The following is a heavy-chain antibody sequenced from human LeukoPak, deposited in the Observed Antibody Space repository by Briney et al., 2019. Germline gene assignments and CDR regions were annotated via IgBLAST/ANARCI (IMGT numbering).Heavy chain of an antibody. CDR1: GFTFSSNW. CDR3: ARDMIRGVVNN. V-gene: IGHV3-74*01. CDR2: INPSGSFT. D-gene: IGHD3-10*01. J-gene: IGHJ4*02. Sequence: GGSLRLSCEASGFTFSSNWMHWVRQVPGKGLVWVSLINPSGSFTTYADSVKGRCTISRDNAKNRLYMQMNSLRVEDTAVYYCARDMIRGVVNNWSQGTLVTVSS.